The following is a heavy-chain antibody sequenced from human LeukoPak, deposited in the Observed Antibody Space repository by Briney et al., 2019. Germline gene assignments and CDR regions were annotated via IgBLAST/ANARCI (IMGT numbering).Heavy chain of an antibody. CDR1: GFSFSSYG. V-gene: IGHV3-33*01. Sequence: PGGSLRLSCAASGFSFSSYGMHWVRQAPGKGLEGVALIWYDGNDKYYADSVKGRFTISRDNSKNTLYLQMNSLRAEDTAVYYCAREEYSSSWYLPFDYWGQGTLVTVSS. CDR2: IWYDGNDK. D-gene: IGHD6-13*01. J-gene: IGHJ4*02. CDR3: AREEYSSSWYLPFDY.